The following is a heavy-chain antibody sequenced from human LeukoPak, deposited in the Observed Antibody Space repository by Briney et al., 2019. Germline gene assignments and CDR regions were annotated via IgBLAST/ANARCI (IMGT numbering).Heavy chain of an antibody. D-gene: IGHD2-2*02. CDR2: IYYSGST. V-gene: IGHV4-59*12. CDR3: ARDESAAIGY. J-gene: IGHJ4*02. Sequence: PSETLSLTCTVSGGSISSYYWSWIRQPPGKGLEWIGYIYYSGSTYYNPSLKSRVTISVDTSKNQFSLKLSSVTAADTAVYYCARDESAAIGYWGQGTLVTVSS. CDR1: GGSISSYY.